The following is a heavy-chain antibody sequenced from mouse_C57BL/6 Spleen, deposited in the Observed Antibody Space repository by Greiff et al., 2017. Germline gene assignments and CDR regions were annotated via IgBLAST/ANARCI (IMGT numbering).Heavy chain of an antibody. CDR2: LGPGSGST. Sequence: VKLVESGAELVKPGASVKISCKASGYTFTDYYINWVKQRPGQGLEWIGKLGPGSGSTYYNEKFKGKATLTADKSSSTAYMQLSSLTSEDSAVYFCARSGTAQATRDAMDYWGQGTSVTVSS. CDR3: ARSGTAQATRDAMDY. D-gene: IGHD3-1*01. CDR1: GYTFTDYY. J-gene: IGHJ4*01. V-gene: IGHV1-77*01.